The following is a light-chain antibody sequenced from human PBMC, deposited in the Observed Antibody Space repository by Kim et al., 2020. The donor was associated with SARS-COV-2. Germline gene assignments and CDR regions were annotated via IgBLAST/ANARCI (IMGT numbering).Light chain of an antibody. J-gene: IGLJ3*02. CDR2: DVS. CDR3: TSYTSTNTLV. V-gene: IGLV2-14*03. Sequence: GQSITIPCTGTSSDIGSYKYVSLYQQHPGKAPKLIIFDVSDRPSGVSNRFSGSKSGNTASLTISGLQAEDEADYYCTSYTSTNTLVSGGGTQLTVL. CDR1: SSDIGSYKY.